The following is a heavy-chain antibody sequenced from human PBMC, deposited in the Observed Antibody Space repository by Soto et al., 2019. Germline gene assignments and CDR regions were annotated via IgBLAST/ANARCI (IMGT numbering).Heavy chain of an antibody. J-gene: IGHJ5*02. D-gene: IGHD6-6*01. CDR2: ISSSSSYI. CDR3: ARDLFTYSSSIQWFDP. Sequence: GGSLRLSCAASGFTFSSYSMNWVRQAPGKGLEWVSSISSSSSYIYYADSVKGRFTISRDNAKNSLYLQMNSLRAEDTAVYYCARDLFTYSSSIQWFDPWGQGTLVTVSS. V-gene: IGHV3-21*01. CDR1: GFTFSSYS.